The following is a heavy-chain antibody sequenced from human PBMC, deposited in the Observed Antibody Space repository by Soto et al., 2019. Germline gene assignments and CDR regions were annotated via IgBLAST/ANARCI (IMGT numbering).Heavy chain of an antibody. D-gene: IGHD6-19*01. J-gene: IGHJ4*02. CDR3: ARRHIAVAGPGCRGYFDC. V-gene: IGHV4-34*01. CDR1: GGSFSGYY. CDR2: INHSGST. Sequence: QVQLQQWGAGLLKPSETLSLTCAVYGGSFSGYYWSWIRQPPGKGLEWIGEINHSGSTNYNPSLKSRVTISVDTSKNQFSLKLSSVTAADTAVYYCARRHIAVAGPGCRGYFDCWGQGTLVTVSS.